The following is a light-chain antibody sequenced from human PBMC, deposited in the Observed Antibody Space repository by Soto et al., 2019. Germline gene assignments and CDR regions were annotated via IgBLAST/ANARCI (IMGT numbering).Light chain of an antibody. V-gene: IGKV1-5*03. Sequence: DIQMTQSPSTLSASVGDRVTITCRASKSVDTCLAWYQQKPGKAPHLLIYKASSLETGVPSRFSGSGSVTEFTLTISSLQPDDFPTYYCQQFYRYPWTFGQVTKVEIK. CDR2: KAS. J-gene: IGKJ1*01. CDR3: QQFYRYPWT. CDR1: KSVDTC.